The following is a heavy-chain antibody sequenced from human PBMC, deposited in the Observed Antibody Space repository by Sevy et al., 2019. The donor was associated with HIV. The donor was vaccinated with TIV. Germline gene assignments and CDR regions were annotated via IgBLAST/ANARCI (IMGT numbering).Heavy chain of an antibody. D-gene: IGHD6-13*01. J-gene: IGHJ5*02. V-gene: IGHV3-21*04. Sequence: GGSLRLSCAASGFTFNIYSMNWVRQASGKGLEWVSSISGDSSYIFYADSLMGRFTTSRDNAKNSLYLQMSSLRVEDTAVYYCAKPYLFGGSSWYPNWFDPWGQGTLVTVSS. CDR1: GFTFNIYS. CDR3: AKPYLFGGSSWYPNWFDP. CDR2: ISGDSSYI.